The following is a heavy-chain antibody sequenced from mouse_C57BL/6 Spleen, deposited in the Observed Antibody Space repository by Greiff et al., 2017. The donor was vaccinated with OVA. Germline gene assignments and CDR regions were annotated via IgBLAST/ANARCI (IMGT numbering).Heavy chain of an antibody. J-gene: IGHJ4*01. D-gene: IGHD2-5*01. CDR1: GYSFTDYN. CDR2: INPNYGTT. Sequence: VQLKQSGPELVKPGASVKISCKASGYSFTDYNMTWVKQSHGKSLEWIGVINPNYGTTSYNQKFKGMATLTVAPSSSPAYMQLNSLTSEDAAVYYGARTYSNLYYYAKCDWGQGTSVTVST. CDR3: ARTYSNLYYYAKCD. V-gene: IGHV1-39*01.